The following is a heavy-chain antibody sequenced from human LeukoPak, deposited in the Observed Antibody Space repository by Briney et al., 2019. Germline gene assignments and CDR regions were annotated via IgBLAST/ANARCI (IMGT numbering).Heavy chain of an antibody. J-gene: IGHJ3*02. CDR1: GGSFSGYY. D-gene: IGHD5-18*01. CDR2: INHSGST. Sequence: PSETLSLTCAVYGGSFSGYYWSWIRQPPGKGLEWIGEINHSGSTNNNPSLKSRVTISVDTSKNQFSLKLSSVTAADTAVYYCARGRGLYSYGPRAFDIWGQGTMVTVSS. V-gene: IGHV4-34*01. CDR3: ARGRGLYSYGPRAFDI.